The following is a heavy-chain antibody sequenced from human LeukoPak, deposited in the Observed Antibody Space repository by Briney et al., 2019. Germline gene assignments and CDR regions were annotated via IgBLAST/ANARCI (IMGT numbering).Heavy chain of an antibody. CDR3: ARDQTYSGSGIYTYFDY. CDR2: IYSTGST. CDR1: GGSISSGGYY. D-gene: IGHD3-10*01. V-gene: IGHV4-61*02. Sequence: SETLSLACTVSGGSISSGGYYWSWIRQPAGKGLEYLGRIYSTGSTNYNPSLRSRVTISVDTSKNHFSLKLSSVTAADTAVYYCARDQTYSGSGIYTYFDYWGQGILVTVSS. J-gene: IGHJ4*02.